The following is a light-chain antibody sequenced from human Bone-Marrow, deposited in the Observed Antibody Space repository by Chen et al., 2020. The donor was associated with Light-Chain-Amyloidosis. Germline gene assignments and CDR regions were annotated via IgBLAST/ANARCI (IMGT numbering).Light chain of an antibody. Sequence: QSALTQPASVSGSPGQSITISCTGTSSDVGGDNHVSWYQQHPDKAPKLMLYEVTNRPSWVPDRFSGAKSDNPAFLNSSGLKTEDEADYFCSAYAMTNTLVFGSGTRVTVL. V-gene: IGLV2-14*01. CDR2: EVT. J-gene: IGLJ1*01. CDR1: SSDVGGDNH. CDR3: SAYAMTNTLV.